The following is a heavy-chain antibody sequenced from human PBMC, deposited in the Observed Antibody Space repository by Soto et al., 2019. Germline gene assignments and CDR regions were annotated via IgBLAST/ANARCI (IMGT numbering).Heavy chain of an antibody. V-gene: IGHV3-48*02. Sequence: GGSLRLSCAASGFTFSSYSMNWVRQAPGKGLEWVSYISSSSTIYYADSVKGRFTISRDNAKNSLYLQMNSLRDEDTAVYYCARGPPDERVSMVRGVNWFDPWGQGTLVTVSS. D-gene: IGHD3-10*01. CDR3: ARGPPDERVSMVRGVNWFDP. CDR1: GFTFSSYS. CDR2: ISSSSTI. J-gene: IGHJ5*02.